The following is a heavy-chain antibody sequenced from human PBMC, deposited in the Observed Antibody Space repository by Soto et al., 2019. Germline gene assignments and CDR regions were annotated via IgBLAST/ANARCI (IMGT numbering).Heavy chain of an antibody. CDR1: GFTFSSYT. J-gene: IGHJ6*02. Sequence: PGGSLRLSCAASGFTFSSYTMHWVRQAPGKGLEWVAVISYDGSNKYYADSVKGRFTISRDNFKNTLYLQVNSLRAEDTAVYYCAREYIGVLYYYGMDVWGQGTTVTVSS. V-gene: IGHV3-30-3*01. CDR2: ISYDGSNK. CDR3: AREYIGVLYYYGMDV. D-gene: IGHD2-8*01.